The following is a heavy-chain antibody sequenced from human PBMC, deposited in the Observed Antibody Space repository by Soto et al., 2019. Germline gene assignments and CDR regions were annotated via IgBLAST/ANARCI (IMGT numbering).Heavy chain of an antibody. CDR1: GGSISSGGYY. CDR3: ARFTRSSSWKVYYYGMDV. CDR2: IYYSGST. Sequence: PSETLSLTCAVSGGSISSGGYYWSWIRQHPGKGLEWIGYIYYSGSTNYNPSLKSRVTISIDTSKNQFSLKLSSVTAADTAVYYCARFTRSSSWKVYYYGMDVWGQGTTVTVSS. D-gene: IGHD6-13*01. J-gene: IGHJ6*02. V-gene: IGHV4-31*11.